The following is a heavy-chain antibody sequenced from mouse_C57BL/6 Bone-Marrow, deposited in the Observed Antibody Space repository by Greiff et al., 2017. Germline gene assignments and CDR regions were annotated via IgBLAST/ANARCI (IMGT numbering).Heavy chain of an antibody. CDR3: VRHADGYYAMDY. Sequence: EVKLVESGGGLVQPKGSLKLSCAASGFSFNTYAMNWVRQAPGKGLEWVARISSNSNNYATYSADSVKDRFTISRDDSESMLYLQMNNLKTEDTAMYYCVRHADGYYAMDYWGQGTSVTVSS. V-gene: IGHV10-1*01. CDR2: ISSNSNNYAT. D-gene: IGHD2-3*01. J-gene: IGHJ4*01. CDR1: GFSFNTYA.